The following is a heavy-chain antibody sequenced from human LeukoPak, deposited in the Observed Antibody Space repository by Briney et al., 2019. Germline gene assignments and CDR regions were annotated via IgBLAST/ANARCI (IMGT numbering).Heavy chain of an antibody. Sequence: PSETLSLTCAVSGGSISSGNWWIWVRQPPGKGLEWIGEIYHGGTTNYNPSLESRVTISVDKSMNQFSLRLSSVTAADTAVYYCARDLRPDYSYSSGFTDDAFDIWGQGTMVTVSS. V-gene: IGHV4-4*02. CDR2: IYHGGTT. CDR1: GGSISSGNW. D-gene: IGHD3-22*01. CDR3: ARDLRPDYSYSSGFTDDAFDI. J-gene: IGHJ3*02.